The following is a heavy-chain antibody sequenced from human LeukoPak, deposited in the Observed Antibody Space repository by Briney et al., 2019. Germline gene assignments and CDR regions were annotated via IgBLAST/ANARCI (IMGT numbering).Heavy chain of an antibody. V-gene: IGHV4-34*01. CDR1: GGSFSGYY. CDR3: AREGPMGVGGYASYHSTPTFDY. CDR2: INHSGST. J-gene: IGHJ4*02. D-gene: IGHD5-12*01. Sequence: SETLSLTCAVYGGSFSGYYWSWIRQPPGKGLEWIGEINHSGSTNYNPSPKSRVTISVDTSKNQFSLKLSSVTAADTAVYYCAREGPMGVGGYASYHSTPTFDYWGQGTLVTVSS.